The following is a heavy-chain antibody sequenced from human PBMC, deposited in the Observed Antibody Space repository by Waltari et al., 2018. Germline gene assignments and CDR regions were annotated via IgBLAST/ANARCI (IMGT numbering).Heavy chain of an antibody. CDR2: IYYSGST. J-gene: IGHJ3*02. D-gene: IGHD6-19*01. Sequence: QLHLHESGPGLVTPSETLSLTCTVPGGSITSTRYSWGWIRQPPGKGLEWIGSIYYSGSTYYNPSLKSRVTISVDTSKNQFSLKLSSVTAADTAVYYCATQWGLDAFDIWGQGTMVPVSS. V-gene: IGHV4-39*01. CDR3: ATQWGLDAFDI. CDR1: GGSITSTRYS.